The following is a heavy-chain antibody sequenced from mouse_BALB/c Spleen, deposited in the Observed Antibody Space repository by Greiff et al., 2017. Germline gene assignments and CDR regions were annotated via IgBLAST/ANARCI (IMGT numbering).Heavy chain of an antibody. V-gene: IGHV5-4*02. Sequence: EVMLVESGGGLVKPGGSLKLSCAASGFTFSDYYMYWVPQTPEKRLEWVATISDGGSYTYYPDSVKGRFTISRDNAKNNLYLQMSSLKSEDTAMYYCARDLGRDWYFDVWGAGTTVTVSS. CDR2: ISDGGSYT. J-gene: IGHJ1*01. CDR3: ARDLGRDWYFDV. D-gene: IGHD4-1*01. CDR1: GFTFSDYY.